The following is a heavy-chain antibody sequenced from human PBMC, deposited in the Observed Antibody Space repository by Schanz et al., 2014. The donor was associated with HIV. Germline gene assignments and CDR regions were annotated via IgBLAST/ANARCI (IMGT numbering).Heavy chain of an antibody. V-gene: IGHV1-2*02. CDR1: GYTFTNYD. Sequence: QVQLVQSGAEVKKPGASVKVSCKASGYTFTNYDINWVRQATGQGLEWMGWINPNSGGTNYAQKFQGRVTMTRDTSVNTAYMEVRSLRSDDTALYFCARDLVDSSTWYDAFDIWGQGTKVTVSS. CDR2: INPNSGGT. J-gene: IGHJ3*02. D-gene: IGHD6-13*01. CDR3: ARDLVDSSTWYDAFDI.